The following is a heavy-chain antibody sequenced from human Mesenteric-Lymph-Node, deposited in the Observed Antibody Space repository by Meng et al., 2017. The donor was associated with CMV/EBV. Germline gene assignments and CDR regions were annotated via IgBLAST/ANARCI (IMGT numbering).Heavy chain of an antibody. CDR1: GYPFTSYD. J-gene: IGHJ4*02. D-gene: IGHD7-27*01. CDR3: ARVWGSIDY. V-gene: IGHV1-8*01. CDR2: MNPNSGNT. Sequence: KVSCKASGYPFTSYDINWVRQAAGQGLEWMGWMNPNSGNTGYAQKFQGRVTMTRDTSISTAYMVLSSLRSEETAVYYCARVWGSIDYWGQGTLVTVSS.